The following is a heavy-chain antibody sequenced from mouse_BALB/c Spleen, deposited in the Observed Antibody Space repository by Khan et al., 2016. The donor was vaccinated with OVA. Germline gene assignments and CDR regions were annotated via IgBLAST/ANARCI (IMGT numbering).Heavy chain of an antibody. Sequence: EVELVESGGGLVQPGGSRKLSCAASGFTFIDYGMAWVRQTPGKGPEWIAFISSVAYSIYYAETVTGRFTISRENAKNTLYLEMSRLRSDCTAMYYCVRGGFAYWGQGTLVTVSA. CDR2: ISSVAYSI. J-gene: IGHJ3*01. CDR3: VRGGFAY. V-gene: IGHV5-15*02. CDR1: GFTFIDYG.